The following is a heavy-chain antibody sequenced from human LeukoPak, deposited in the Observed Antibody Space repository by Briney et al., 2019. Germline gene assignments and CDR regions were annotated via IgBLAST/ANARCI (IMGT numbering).Heavy chain of an antibody. J-gene: IGHJ6*03. V-gene: IGHV1-69*13. Sequence: SVKVSCKASGGTFSSYAISWVRQAPGQGLEWMGGIIPIFGTANYAQKFQGRVTITADESTSTAYMELSSLRSEDAAVYYCASGYCSSTSCLPSVYYYYMDVWGKGTTVTVSS. CDR3: ASGYCSSTSCLPSVYYYYMDV. CDR1: GGTFSSYA. D-gene: IGHD2-2*03. CDR2: IIPIFGTA.